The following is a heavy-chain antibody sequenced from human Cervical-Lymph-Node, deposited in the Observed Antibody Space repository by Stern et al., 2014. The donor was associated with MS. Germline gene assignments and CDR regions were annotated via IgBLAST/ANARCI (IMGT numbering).Heavy chain of an antibody. J-gene: IGHJ4*02. V-gene: IGHV1-69*01. Sequence: VQLVESGAEVKKPGSSVKVSCKASGGTFSSYAISWVRQAPGQGLEWMGGIIPIFGTANYAQKFQGRVTITADESTSTAYMELSGLRSEDTAVYYCARERGGYDSSGYYSYYFDYWGQGTLVTVSS. CDR3: ARERGGYDSSGYYSYYFDY. CDR2: IIPIFGTA. CDR1: GGTFSSYA. D-gene: IGHD3-22*01.